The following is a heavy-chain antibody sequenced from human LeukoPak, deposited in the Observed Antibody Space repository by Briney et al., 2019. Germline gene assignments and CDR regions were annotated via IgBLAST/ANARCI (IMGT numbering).Heavy chain of an antibody. CDR3: TTGGAVPAAIYYYYGMDV. D-gene: IGHD2-2*01. V-gene: IGHV3-15*01. Sequence: GGSLRLSCAASGFSFSNAWMSWVRQAPGKGLEWVGRIKSKTDGGTTDYAAPVKGRFTISRDDSKNTLYLQMNSLKTEDTAVYYCTTGGAVPAAIYYYYGMDVWGQGTTVTVSS. CDR1: GFSFSNAW. CDR2: IKSKTDGGTT. J-gene: IGHJ6*02.